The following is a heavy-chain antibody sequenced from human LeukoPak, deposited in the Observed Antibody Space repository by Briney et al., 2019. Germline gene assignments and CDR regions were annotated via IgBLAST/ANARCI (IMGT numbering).Heavy chain of an antibody. Sequence: ASVKVSCKASGYIFTSYYMHWVRQAPGQGLEWMGIINPSGGGTSYAQKFQGRVTMTRDTSTNTVYMELSSLRSEDTAVYYCARTYDSSGFQYWGQGTLVTVSS. V-gene: IGHV1-46*01. J-gene: IGHJ4*02. CDR3: ARTYDSSGFQY. D-gene: IGHD3-22*01. CDR1: GYIFTSYY. CDR2: INPSGGGT.